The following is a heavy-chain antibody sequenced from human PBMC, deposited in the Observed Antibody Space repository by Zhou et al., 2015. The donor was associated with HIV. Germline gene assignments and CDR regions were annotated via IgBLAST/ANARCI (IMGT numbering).Heavy chain of an antibody. J-gene: IGHJ4*02. CDR3: ASGRVASFDY. D-gene: IGHD3-3*01. Sequence: QVHLVQSGAEVKKPGSSVKVSCKASGGTFSSFTFSWVRQAPGQGLEWVGGIIPVFGTANYAQKFQGRVTITADKSTRTVYMELDSLRSEDTAVYYCASGRVASFDYWGQGTLVTVSS. CDR1: GGTFSSFT. CDR2: IIPVFGTA. V-gene: IGHV1-69*06.